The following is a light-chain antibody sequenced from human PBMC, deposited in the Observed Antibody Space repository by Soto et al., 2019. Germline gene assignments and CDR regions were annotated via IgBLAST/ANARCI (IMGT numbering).Light chain of an antibody. CDR1: QSVSTN. CDR3: HQYNNWPPYT. Sequence: EIVMTQSPATLSVFPGERATLSCRASQSVSTNLAWYQQKPGQAPRLIIYGASARATGIPARFSGSGSGTEFTLTISSLQPEDFAVYYCHQYNNWPPYTFGQGTKLEIK. CDR2: GAS. J-gene: IGKJ2*01. V-gene: IGKV3-15*01.